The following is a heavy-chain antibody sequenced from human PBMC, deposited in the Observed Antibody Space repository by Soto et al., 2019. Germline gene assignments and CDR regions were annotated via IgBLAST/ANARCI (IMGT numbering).Heavy chain of an antibody. Sequence: PGESLKISCRGSGYNFGSNWITWVRQMPGKGLEWMGRIDPTDSHTKYSPSFQGLVTISADESISTAYLQWSSLKASDSAMYYCARHQGYTSSLYGMDVWGQGTKVTVSS. CDR2: IDPTDSHT. CDR3: ARHQGYTSSLYGMDV. V-gene: IGHV5-10-1*01. J-gene: IGHJ6*02. D-gene: IGHD6-19*01. CDR1: GYNFGSNW.